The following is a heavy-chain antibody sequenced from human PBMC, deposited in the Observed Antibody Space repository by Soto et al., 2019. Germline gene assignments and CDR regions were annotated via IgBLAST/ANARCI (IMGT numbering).Heavy chain of an antibody. V-gene: IGHV1-69*01. CDR1: GGTFGNSA. CDR3: AGTQFDTSGYYPSGLEL. D-gene: IGHD3-22*01. CDR2: IIPVFGTV. J-gene: IGHJ4*02. Sequence: QVKLVQSGAEVKKPGSSVKVSCKASGGTFGNSAISWVRQDPGQGLEWMGGIIPVFGTVNYAQKFEGRVTITADESTSTVFMEMSRLTSEDTAVYYCAGTQFDTSGYYPSGLELWGQGTLVTVAS.